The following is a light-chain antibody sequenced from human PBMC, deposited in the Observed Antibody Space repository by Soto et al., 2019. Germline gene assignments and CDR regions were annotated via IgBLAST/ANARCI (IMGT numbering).Light chain of an antibody. CDR3: LQDFSFPLT. CDR1: QGISSY. J-gene: IGKJ4*01. Sequence: AIQLTQSPSSLSASVGDRVTISCRASQGISSYLGWYQQKPGKAPNILIYTASSLQNGVPPRFSGSGSDTVFTLTIDSLQPEDFATYYCLQDFSFPLTFGGGTKVDIK. CDR2: TAS. V-gene: IGKV1-6*01.